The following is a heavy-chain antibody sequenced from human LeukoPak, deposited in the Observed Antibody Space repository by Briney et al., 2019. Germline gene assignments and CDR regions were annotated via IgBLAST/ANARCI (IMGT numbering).Heavy chain of an antibody. D-gene: IGHD2-15*01. Sequence: PSETLSLTCTVSGGSISSSSYYWGWIRQPPGKGLEWIGSIYYSGSTYYNPSLKSRVTISVDTSKNQFSLKLSSVTAADTAVYYCARVNRGYCSGGSCLFWFDPWGQGTLVTVSS. CDR3: ARVNRGYCSGGSCLFWFDP. CDR1: GGSISSSSYY. CDR2: IYYSGST. V-gene: IGHV4-39*01. J-gene: IGHJ5*02.